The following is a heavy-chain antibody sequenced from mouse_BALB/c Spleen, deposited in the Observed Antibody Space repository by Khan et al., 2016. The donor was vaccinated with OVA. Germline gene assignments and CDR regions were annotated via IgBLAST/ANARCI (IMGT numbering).Heavy chain of an antibody. CDR1: GYTFTNYG. CDR3: AREGYYYGSYWYYGV. J-gene: IGHJ1*01. V-gene: IGHV9-1*02. CDR2: INTYTGEP. D-gene: IGHD1-1*01. Sequence: IQLVQSGPELKKPGETVKISCKASGYTFTNYGMNWVKQAPGKGLKWMGWINTYTGEPTYADDFKGRFAFSLETSASTAYLQSNNLKNEEMATYCCAREGYYYGSYWYYGVWGAGTTVTGSS.